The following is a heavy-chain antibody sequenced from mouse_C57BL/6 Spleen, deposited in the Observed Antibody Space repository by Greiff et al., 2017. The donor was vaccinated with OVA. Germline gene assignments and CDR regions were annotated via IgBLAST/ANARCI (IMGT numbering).Heavy chain of an antibody. V-gene: IGHV1-74*01. CDR3: AIYYDYDGDYYAMDY. CDR1: GYTFTSYW. J-gene: IGHJ4*01. D-gene: IGHD2-4*01. Sequence: QVQLQQPGAELVKPGASVKVSCKASGYTFTSYWMHWVKQRPGQGLEWIGRIHPSDSDTNYNQKFKGKATLTVEKSSSTAYMQLSSLTSEDSAVYYCAIYYDYDGDYYAMDYWGQGTSVTVSS. CDR2: IHPSDSDT.